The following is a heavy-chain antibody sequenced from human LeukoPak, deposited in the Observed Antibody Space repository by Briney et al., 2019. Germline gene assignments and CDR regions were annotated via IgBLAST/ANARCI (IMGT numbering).Heavy chain of an antibody. D-gene: IGHD6-19*01. Sequence: ASVKVSCKVSGYTFTDYYMHWVQQAPGKGLEWMGLVDPEDGETIYAEKFQGRVTITADTSTDTAYMVLSSLRSGDTAVYYCATLAVAGSWGQGTLVTVSS. CDR2: VDPEDGET. V-gene: IGHV1-69-2*01. CDR1: GYTFTDYY. J-gene: IGHJ5*02. CDR3: ATLAVAGS.